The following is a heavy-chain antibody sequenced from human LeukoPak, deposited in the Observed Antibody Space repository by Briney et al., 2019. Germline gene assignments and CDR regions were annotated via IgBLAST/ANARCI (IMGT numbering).Heavy chain of an antibody. CDR3: ASGGIAAEKDFYYYYYYGMDV. D-gene: IGHD6-13*01. Sequence: ASVKVSCKASGGTFSSYAIGWVRQAPGQGLEWMGGIIPIFGTANCAQKFQGRVTITADESTSTAYMELSSLRSEDTAVYYCASGGIAAEKDFYYYYYYGMDVWGQGTTVTVSS. CDR1: GGTFSSYA. CDR2: IIPIFGTA. J-gene: IGHJ6*02. V-gene: IGHV1-69*13.